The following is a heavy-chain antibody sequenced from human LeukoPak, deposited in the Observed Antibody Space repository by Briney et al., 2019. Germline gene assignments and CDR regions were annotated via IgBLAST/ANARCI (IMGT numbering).Heavy chain of an antibody. CDR2: IKQDGSEK. J-gene: IGHJ6*03. V-gene: IGHV3-7*01. CDR3: ARDATIRGYYMDV. D-gene: IGHD5-12*01. Sequence: GGSLRLSCAASGFTFSSYWMSWVRQAPGKGLEWVANIKQDGSEKYYVASVKGRFTISRDNAKNSLYLQMNSLRAEDTAVYYCARDATIRGYYMDVWGKGTTVTVSS. CDR1: GFTFSSYW.